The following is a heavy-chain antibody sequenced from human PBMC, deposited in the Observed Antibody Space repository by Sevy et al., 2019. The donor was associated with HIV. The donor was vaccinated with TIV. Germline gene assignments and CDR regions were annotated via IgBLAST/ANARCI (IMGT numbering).Heavy chain of an antibody. D-gene: IGHD6-13*01. J-gene: IGHJ4*02. CDR1: GYTFTSYA. CDR2: ISAYNGNT. V-gene: IGHV1-18*04. Sequence: ASVKVSCKASGYTFTSYAISWVRQAPGEGLEWMGWISAYNGNTNYAQKLQGRVTMTTDTSTSTAYMELRSLRSDDTAVYYCARIPGHIAAAGTLVDYWGQGTLVTVSS. CDR3: ARIPGHIAAAGTLVDY.